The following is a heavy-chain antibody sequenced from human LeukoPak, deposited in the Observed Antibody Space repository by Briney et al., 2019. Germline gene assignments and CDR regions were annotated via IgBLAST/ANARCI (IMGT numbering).Heavy chain of an antibody. J-gene: IGHJ1*01. CDR2: INLNSGGT. Sequence: ASVKLCFSASGSTFTVYDMPWVRQAPGQRLEWVGWINLNSGGTHSAQTVPGRVTMTRDTSITTAYMELSRLGSDDTAVSYCTLYNNWGEG. CDR1: GSTFTVYD. V-gene: IGHV1-2*02. CDR3: TLYNN. D-gene: IGHD5-24*01.